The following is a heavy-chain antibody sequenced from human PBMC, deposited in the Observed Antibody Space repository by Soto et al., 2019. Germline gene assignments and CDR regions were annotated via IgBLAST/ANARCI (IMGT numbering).Heavy chain of an antibody. CDR2: ISYDGSNK. J-gene: IGHJ4*02. D-gene: IGHD1-26*01. Sequence: GGSLRLSCAASGFTFSSYAMHWVRQAPGKGLEWVAVISYDGSNKYYADSVKGRFTTSRDNSKNTLYLQMNSLRAEDTAVYYCASASRGGRELLEKAGYWGQGTLVTVSS. CDR1: GFTFSSYA. V-gene: IGHV3-30-3*01. CDR3: ASASRGGRELLEKAGY.